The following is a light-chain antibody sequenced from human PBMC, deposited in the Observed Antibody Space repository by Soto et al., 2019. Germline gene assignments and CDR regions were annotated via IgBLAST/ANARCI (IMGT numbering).Light chain of an antibody. CDR2: WAS. V-gene: IGKV4-1*01. Sequence: DIVMTQSPDSLAVSLGERATINCKSSQSVLYSSTNKNYLSWYQQKPGQTPKLLIYWASTRESGVPDRFSGSGSGTDFTLTISSLQAEDVAVYYCQQYYSTPLTFGGGTKVEI. CDR1: QSVLYSSTNKNY. CDR3: QQYYSTPLT. J-gene: IGKJ4*01.